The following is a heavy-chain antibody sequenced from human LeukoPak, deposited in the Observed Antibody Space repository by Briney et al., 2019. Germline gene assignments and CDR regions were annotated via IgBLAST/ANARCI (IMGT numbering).Heavy chain of an antibody. CDR3: EMATPYFDY. Sequence: GGSLRLSCAASGFTFSSYWMSWVRRAPGKGLEWVANIKQDGSEKYYVDSVKGRFTISRDNAKNSLYLQMNSLRAEDTAVYYCEMATPYFDYWGQGTLVTVSS. V-gene: IGHV3-7*01. J-gene: IGHJ4*02. CDR2: IKQDGSEK. D-gene: IGHD5-24*01. CDR1: GFTFSSYW.